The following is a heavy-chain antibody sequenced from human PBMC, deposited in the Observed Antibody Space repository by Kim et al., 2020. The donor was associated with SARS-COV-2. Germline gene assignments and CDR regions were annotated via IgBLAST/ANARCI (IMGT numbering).Heavy chain of an antibody. CDR1: GFTFGDYV. Sequence: GGSLRLSCTASGFTFGDYVMSWVRQAPGKGLEWVGFIRSKTYGGTTEYAASVKGRFTISRDDSKSIAYLQMNSLKIEDTAVYYCTTDSSSWEQYFQHWGQGTLVTVSS. D-gene: IGHD6-6*01. V-gene: IGHV3-49*04. CDR2: IRSKTYGGTT. CDR3: TTDSSSWEQYFQH. J-gene: IGHJ1*01.